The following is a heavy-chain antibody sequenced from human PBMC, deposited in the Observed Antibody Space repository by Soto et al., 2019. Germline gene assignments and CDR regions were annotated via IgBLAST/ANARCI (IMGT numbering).Heavy chain of an antibody. J-gene: IGHJ5*02. CDR1: GFTFRSSD. CDR2: ISSSTNTI. V-gene: IGHV3-48*01. D-gene: IGHD3-10*02. CDR3: AKDQLYIRGVIHNGFDP. Sequence: GGSLRLSCAASGFTFRSSDMNWVRQAPGKGLEWVSYISSSTNTIYYADSVKGRFTISRDNSKKTLYLQMNSLRAEETAVYYCAKDQLYIRGVIHNGFDPWGQGT.